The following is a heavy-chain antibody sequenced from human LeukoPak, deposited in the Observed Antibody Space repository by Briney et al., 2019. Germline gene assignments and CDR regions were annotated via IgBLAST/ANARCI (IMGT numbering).Heavy chain of an antibody. CDR2: ISYDGSNK. D-gene: IGHD5-18*01. V-gene: IGHV3-30*18. CDR1: GFTFSSYG. Sequence: PRGSLRLSCAASGFTFSSYGMHWVRQAPGKGLEWVAVISYDGSNKYYADSVKGRFTISRDDSKNTLYLQMNSLRAEDTAVYYCAKGDVDTAMVRGYWGQGTLVTVSS. J-gene: IGHJ4*02. CDR3: AKGDVDTAMVRGY.